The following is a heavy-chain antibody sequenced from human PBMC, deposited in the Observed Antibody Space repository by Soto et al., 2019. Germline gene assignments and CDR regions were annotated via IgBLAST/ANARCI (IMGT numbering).Heavy chain of an antibody. CDR1: GFTFSNDW. V-gene: IGHV3-74*01. J-gene: IGHJ3*02. Sequence: PGGSLRLSCEASGFTFSNDWMHWVRQTPEKGLVWISHTDSDGSFTTYADSVKGRFTISRDNAKNSLYLQMNGLRVEDTALYYCAKVGHDSRFGFDIWGQGTMVTVSS. D-gene: IGHD3-3*01. CDR2: TDSDGSFT. CDR3: AKVGHDSRFGFDI.